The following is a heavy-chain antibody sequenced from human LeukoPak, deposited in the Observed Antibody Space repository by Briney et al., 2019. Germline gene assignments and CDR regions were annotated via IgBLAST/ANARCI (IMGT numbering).Heavy chain of an antibody. CDR3: ARLVGGTTGATDY. Sequence: PGGSLRLSCAASGFTFSSYAMHWVRQAPGKGLAWVALIWFDGSNEYYDDSVKGRFTISRDNSKGTVFLQMNGLTVDDTGVYYCARLVGGTTGATDYWGQGSLVSVS. J-gene: IGHJ4*02. D-gene: IGHD1-26*01. CDR1: GFTFSSYA. V-gene: IGHV3-33*08. CDR2: IWFDGSNE.